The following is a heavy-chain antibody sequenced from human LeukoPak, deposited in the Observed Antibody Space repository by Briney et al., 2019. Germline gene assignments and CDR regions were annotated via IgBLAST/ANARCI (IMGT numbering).Heavy chain of an antibody. D-gene: IGHD6-6*01. CDR1: GGSISSGGYY. V-gene: IGHV4-31*03. CDR2: IYYSGST. J-gene: IGHJ5*02. CDR3: ARASSIAARPTQFDP. Sequence: TLSLTCTVSGGSISSGGYYWSWIRQHPGKGLEWIGYIYYSGSTYYNPSLKGRVTISVDTSKNQFSLKLSSVTAADTAVYYCARASSIAARPTQFDPWGQGTLVTVSS.